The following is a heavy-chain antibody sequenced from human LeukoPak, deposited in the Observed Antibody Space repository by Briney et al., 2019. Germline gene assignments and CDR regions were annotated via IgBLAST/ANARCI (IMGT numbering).Heavy chain of an antibody. Sequence: PGGSLRLSCAASGFTFSDHNMNWYRQAPGKGLEWVSHITTSGSTMYYVDSVKGRFTISRDNAKNSLYLQMNSLRAEDTAVYYCARDRLGLVAPGKGYWGPGTVVIVSS. D-gene: IGHD6-13*01. CDR3: ARDRLGLVAPGKGY. CDR2: ITTSGSTM. J-gene: IGHJ4*02. CDR1: GFTFSDHN. V-gene: IGHV3-11*01.